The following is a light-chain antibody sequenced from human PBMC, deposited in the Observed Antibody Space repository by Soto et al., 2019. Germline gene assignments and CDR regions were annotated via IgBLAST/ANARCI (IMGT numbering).Light chain of an antibody. J-gene: IGKJ1*01. V-gene: IGKV3-20*01. CDR2: GAS. CDR3: QQYGSSPWT. Sequence: EIVVTQSPGTLSLSPGERATLACRVSESVTTSYLAWYQQKPGQAPRLLIYGASSRATGTPVRFSGSGSGTDFTFSISRLEPEDSAVYYCQQYGSSPWTFGQGTKVDIK. CDR1: ESVTTSY.